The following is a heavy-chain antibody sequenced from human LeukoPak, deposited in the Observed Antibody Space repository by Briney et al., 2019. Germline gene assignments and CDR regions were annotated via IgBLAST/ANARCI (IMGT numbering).Heavy chain of an antibody. CDR1: GGTFSSYA. Sequence: ASVKVSCKASGGTFSSYAISWVRQATGQGLEWMGWMNPTSGNTGYAQKFQGRVTMTRDTSISTVYMELSSLRSEDTAVYYCARGPMSNQYFHHWGQGTLVTVSS. CDR2: MNPTSGNT. J-gene: IGHJ1*01. V-gene: IGHV1-8*02. CDR3: ARGPMSNQYFHH.